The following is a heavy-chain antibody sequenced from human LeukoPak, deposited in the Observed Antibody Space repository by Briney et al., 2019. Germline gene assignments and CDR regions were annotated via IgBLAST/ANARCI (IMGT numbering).Heavy chain of an antibody. CDR3: VRGTSRENGYGGDDPY. CDR1: VFTFNTYW. D-gene: IGHD2-21*01. J-gene: IGHJ4*02. V-gene: IGHV3-74*01. CDR2: ISTDGISR. Sequence: PGGSLRLSCAFSVFTFNTYWMHWVRQAPGKGLVYVSRISTDGISRTYADSVKGRFNISRDNARNTLFLQMDSLRAEDTDVYYCVRGTSRENGYGGDDPYWGQGTLVIVSS.